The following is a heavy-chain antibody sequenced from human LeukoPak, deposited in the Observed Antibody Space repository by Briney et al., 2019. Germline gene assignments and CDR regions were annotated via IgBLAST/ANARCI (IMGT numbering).Heavy chain of an antibody. Sequence: GGSLRVSCSASGFTFGSYGMHWVRQAPGKGLEWVAVISYDGSNKFYSDSVKGRFTISRDNPTNTLYLQMNSLRGDDSAVYYCARPSYSGYTAFYYGMDAWGQGTTVTVSS. V-gene: IGHV3-30*03. CDR1: GFTFGSYG. CDR2: ISYDGSNK. D-gene: IGHD5-12*01. CDR3: ARPSYSGYTAFYYGMDA. J-gene: IGHJ6*02.